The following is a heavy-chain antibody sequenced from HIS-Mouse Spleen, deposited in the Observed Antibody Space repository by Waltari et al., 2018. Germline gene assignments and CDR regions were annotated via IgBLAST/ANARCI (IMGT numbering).Heavy chain of an antibody. J-gene: IGHJ2*01. Sequence: QLQLQESGPGLVKPSETLSLTCTVSGASISSSSYYWCWIRQPPGKGLVWIGSIYYSGSTYYNPSLKSRVTISVDTSKNQFSLKLSSVTAADTAVYYCARHNLNYWYFDLWGRGTLVTVSS. V-gene: IGHV4-39*01. CDR1: GASISSSSYY. CDR2: IYYSGST. CDR3: ARHNLNYWYFDL.